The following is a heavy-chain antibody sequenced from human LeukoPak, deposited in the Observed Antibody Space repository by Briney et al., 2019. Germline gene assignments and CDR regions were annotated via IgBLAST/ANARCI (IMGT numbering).Heavy chain of an antibody. J-gene: IGHJ4*02. CDR2: ISGSGGST. CDR3: ASDDYVWGSYRNFDY. CDR1: GFTFSSYA. Sequence: GGSLRLSCAASGFTFSSYAMSWVRQAPGKGLEWVSAISGSGGSTYYADSVKGRFTISRDNAKNSLYLQMNSLRAEDTAVYYCASDDYVWGSYRNFDYWGQGTLVTVSS. D-gene: IGHD3-16*02. V-gene: IGHV3-23*01.